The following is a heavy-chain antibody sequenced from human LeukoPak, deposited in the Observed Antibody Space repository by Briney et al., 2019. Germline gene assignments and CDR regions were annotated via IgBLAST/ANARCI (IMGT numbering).Heavy chain of an antibody. Sequence: SETLSLTCTVSGGSISSSSYYWGWIRQPPGKGLEWIGSIYYSGSTYYNPSLKSRVTISVDTSKNQFSLKLSSVTAADTAVYYCARDGRWAAAAPGGFDYWGQGTLVTVSS. CDR3: ARDGRWAAAAPGGFDY. CDR2: IYYSGST. J-gene: IGHJ4*02. D-gene: IGHD6-13*01. V-gene: IGHV4-39*07. CDR1: GGSISSSSYY.